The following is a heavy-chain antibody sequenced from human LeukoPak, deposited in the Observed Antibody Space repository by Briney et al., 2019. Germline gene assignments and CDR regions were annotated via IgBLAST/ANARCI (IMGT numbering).Heavy chain of an antibody. J-gene: IGHJ1*01. Sequence: WESLTLSCTGSGYTFTSYWIVWVRQMPGKGLEWMGIIYPGDSETNYRPSFQRQVTISAANYINTSYLQRRILTAPATALYSCARNAIGGDSSSWYIYWGQGTLVTVSS. CDR3: ARNAIGGDSSSWYIY. D-gene: IGHD6-13*01. V-gene: IGHV5-51*01. CDR1: GYTFTSYW. CDR2: IYPGDSET.